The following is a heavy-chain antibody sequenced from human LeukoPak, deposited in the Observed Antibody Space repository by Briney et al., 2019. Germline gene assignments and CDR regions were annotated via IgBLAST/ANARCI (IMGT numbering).Heavy chain of an antibody. CDR1: GFTFSSYA. CDR2: ISWNSGSI. D-gene: IGHD6-19*01. CDR3: AKEMVAVAGEGRGAFDI. Sequence: PGGSLRLSCAASGFTFSSYAMSWVRQAPGKGLEWVSGISWNSGSIGYADSVKGRFTISRDNAKNSLYLQMNSLRAEDMALYYCAKEMVAVAGEGRGAFDIWGQGTMVTVSS. J-gene: IGHJ3*02. V-gene: IGHV3-9*03.